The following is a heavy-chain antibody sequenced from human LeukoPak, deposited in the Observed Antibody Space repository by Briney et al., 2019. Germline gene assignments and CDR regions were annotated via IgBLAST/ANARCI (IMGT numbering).Heavy chain of an antibody. D-gene: IGHD5-12*01. CDR1: GYTFTSYG. J-gene: IGHJ4*02. CDR2: MNPNSGNT. CDR3: ARGWVATTYDY. V-gene: IGHV1-8*02. Sequence: GASVKVSCKASGYTFTSYGISWVRQAPGQGLEWMGWMNPNSGNTGYAQKFQGRVTMTRSTSISTAYMELSSLRSEDTAVYYCARGWVATTYDYWGQGTLVTVSS.